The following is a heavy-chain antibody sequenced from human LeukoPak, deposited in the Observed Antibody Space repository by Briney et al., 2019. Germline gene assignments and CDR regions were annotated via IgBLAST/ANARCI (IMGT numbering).Heavy chain of an antibody. CDR3: ARDTAGDYSGY. CDR1: GYTFTSYY. Sequence: ASVKVSCKASGYTFTSYYMHWVRQAPGQGLEWMGIINPSGGSTSYAQKFQGRVTVTRDTSTSTVYMELSSLRSEDTAVYYCARDTAGDYSGYWGQGTLVTVSS. D-gene: IGHD4-17*01. CDR2: INPSGGST. J-gene: IGHJ4*02. V-gene: IGHV1-46*01.